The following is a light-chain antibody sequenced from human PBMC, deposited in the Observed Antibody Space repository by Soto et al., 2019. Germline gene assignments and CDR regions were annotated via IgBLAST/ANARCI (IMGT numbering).Light chain of an antibody. Sequence: EIVMTQSPDTLSVSPGERATLSCRASERVGSNVAWFQQRPGQAPRLLIYGASTRAAGVPARFIGSGSETEFTLTISSLQPEDFAIYYCQQWIRWTFGQGTRLEV. J-gene: IGKJ1*01. CDR2: GAS. V-gene: IGKV3-15*01. CDR1: ERVGSN. CDR3: QQWIRWT.